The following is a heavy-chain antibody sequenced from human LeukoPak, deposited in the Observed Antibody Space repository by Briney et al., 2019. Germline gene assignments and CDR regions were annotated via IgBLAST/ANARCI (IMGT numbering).Heavy chain of an antibody. CDR1: GFTFSSHW. Sequence: GGSLRLSCVASGFTFSSHWMHWIRQAPGKGLVWVSRISSDGNRTTYADSVKGRFTISRDNAKNTLYLQMNDLRAEDTAVYYCARGRGYYSNYRFDYWGQGTLVTVSS. CDR2: ISSDGNRT. V-gene: IGHV3-74*01. CDR3: ARGRGYYSNYRFDY. J-gene: IGHJ4*02. D-gene: IGHD4-11*01.